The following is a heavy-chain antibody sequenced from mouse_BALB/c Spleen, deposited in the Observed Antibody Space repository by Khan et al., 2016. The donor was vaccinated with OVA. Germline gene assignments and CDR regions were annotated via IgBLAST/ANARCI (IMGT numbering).Heavy chain of an antibody. CDR3: ARSGYVAWFGY. V-gene: IGHV14-1*02. Sequence: VQLQQSGAELVRPGALVKLSCKASGFNIKDYYIHWVKQRPEQGLEWIGCVDPENDNSIYDPKFQGKATITADTSSHPAYLQRSSLASEDTAVYYCARSGYVAWFGYWGQGTLVTVSA. CDR2: VDPENDNS. CDR1: GFNIKDYY. J-gene: IGHJ3*01. D-gene: IGHD2-10*02.